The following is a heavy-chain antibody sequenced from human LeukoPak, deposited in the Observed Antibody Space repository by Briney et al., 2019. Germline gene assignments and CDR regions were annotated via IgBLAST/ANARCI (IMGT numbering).Heavy chain of an antibody. CDR3: AGAITMSSGFAFDI. Sequence: PGGSLRLSCAASGFTFDDYGMSWVRQAPGKGLEWVSGINWNGGSTGYADSVKGRFTISRDNAKNSPYLQMNSLRAEDTALYYCAGAITMSSGFAFDIWGQGTMVTVSS. CDR2: INWNGGST. V-gene: IGHV3-20*04. J-gene: IGHJ3*02. D-gene: IGHD3-10*02. CDR1: GFTFDDYG.